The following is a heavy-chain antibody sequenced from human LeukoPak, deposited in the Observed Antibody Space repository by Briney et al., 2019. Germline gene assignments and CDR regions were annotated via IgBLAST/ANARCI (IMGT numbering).Heavy chain of an antibody. V-gene: IGHV5-51*01. CDR1: GCPFITYW. J-gene: IGHJ5*02. D-gene: IGHD3-22*01. CDR3: ARSYYDTSGFNWFNP. Sequence: GESLKISCKASGCPFITYWIAWGRQLPGKGLEWMGIIYASESETRYSPSFQGQVTISVDKSNNTAYLQWSSLKASDTAMYYCARSYYDTSGFNWFNPSGQGALVTVSS. CDR2: IYASESET.